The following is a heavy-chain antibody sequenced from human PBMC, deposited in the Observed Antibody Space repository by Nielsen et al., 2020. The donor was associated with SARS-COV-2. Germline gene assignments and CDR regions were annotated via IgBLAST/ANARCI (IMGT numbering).Heavy chain of an antibody. CDR1: GFTFSSYG. CDR3: ASTYGGADAFDI. J-gene: IGHJ3*02. Sequence: GESLKISCAASGFTFSSYGMHWVRQAPGKGLEWVAVIWYDGSNKYYADSVKGRFTISRDNSKNTLYLQMNSLRAEDTAVYYCASTYGGADAFDIWGQGTMVTVSS. CDR2: IWYDGSNK. D-gene: IGHD3-10*01. V-gene: IGHV3-33*01.